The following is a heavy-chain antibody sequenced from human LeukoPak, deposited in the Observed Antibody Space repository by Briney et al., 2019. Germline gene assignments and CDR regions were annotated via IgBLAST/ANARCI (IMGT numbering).Heavy chain of an antibody. Sequence: SETLSHTCAVYGGSFSGYYWSWIRQPPGKGLEWIGEINHSGSTNYNPSLKSRVTISVDTSKNQFSLKLSSVTAADTAVYYCARGALGINYWGQGTLVTVSS. CDR1: GGSFSGYY. D-gene: IGHD7-27*01. V-gene: IGHV4-34*01. CDR2: INHSGST. J-gene: IGHJ4*02. CDR3: ARGALGINY.